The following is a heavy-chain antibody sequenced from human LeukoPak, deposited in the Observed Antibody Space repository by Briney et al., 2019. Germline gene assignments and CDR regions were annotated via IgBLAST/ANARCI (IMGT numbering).Heavy chain of an antibody. J-gene: IGHJ4*02. CDR3: ARDLKTRIAVAGTVIGY. D-gene: IGHD6-19*01. CDR2: INPNSGGT. Sequence: ASVKVSCKASGYTFTGYYMHWVRQAPGQGLEWMGWINPNSGGTNYAQKFQGRVTMTRDTSISTAYMELSRLRSDDTAVYYCARDLKTRIAVAGTVIGYWGQGTLVTVSS. V-gene: IGHV1-2*02. CDR1: GYTFTGYY.